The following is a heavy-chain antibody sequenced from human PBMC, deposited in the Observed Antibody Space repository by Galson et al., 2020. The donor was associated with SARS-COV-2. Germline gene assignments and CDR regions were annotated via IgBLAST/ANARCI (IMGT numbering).Heavy chain of an antibody. CDR1: GGSISSSSYN. J-gene: IGHJ6*02. V-gene: IGHV4-39*01. CDR2: IYYCGNT. D-gene: IGHD6-13*01. Sequence: ASEPLSLTCPVSGGSISSSSYNWGWIRQPPGKGLERIGSIYYCGNTYYNPSLKSRVTISVDTSKNQFSLKVSSVTAADTAVYYCARRGSSSWDKNYYYDGMDVWGQGNTVTVSS. CDR3: ARRGSSSWDKNYYYDGMDV.